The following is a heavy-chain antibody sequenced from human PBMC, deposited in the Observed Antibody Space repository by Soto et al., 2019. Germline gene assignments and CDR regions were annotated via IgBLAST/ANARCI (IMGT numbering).Heavy chain of an antibody. Sequence: QLQLQESGPGLVKPSETLSLTCTVSGGSISSSTYYWGWVRQPPGKGLEWIGSIYYSGSTYYNPSLKSRVTISVDTSRTQCALKLSSVTAADTAVYYCARHQVEMASADFDYWGQGTLVTVSS. J-gene: IGHJ4*02. V-gene: IGHV4-39*01. D-gene: IGHD2-21*01. CDR3: ARHQVEMASADFDY. CDR1: GGSISSSTYY. CDR2: IYYSGST.